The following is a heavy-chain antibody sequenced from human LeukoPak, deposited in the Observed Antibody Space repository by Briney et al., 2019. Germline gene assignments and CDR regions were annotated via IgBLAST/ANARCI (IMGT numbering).Heavy chain of an antibody. CDR3: ARVYYSNSYDYWYFDL. V-gene: IGHV4-61*10. Sequence: PSETLSLTCTVSGGSISSGSYYWSWIRQPAGKGLEWIGYIYYSGSTSYNPSLKSRVTISVDTSRNQFSLKLSSVTAADTAVYYCARVYYSNSYDYWYFDLWGRGTLVTVSS. CDR2: IYYSGST. CDR1: GGSISSGSYY. D-gene: IGHD6-13*01. J-gene: IGHJ2*01.